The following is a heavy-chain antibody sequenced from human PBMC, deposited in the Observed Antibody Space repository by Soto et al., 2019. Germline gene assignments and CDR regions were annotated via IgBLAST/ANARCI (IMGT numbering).Heavy chain of an antibody. D-gene: IGHD2-21*02. V-gene: IGHV2-5*02. CDR2: IYWDDDK. Sequence: QITLKESGPTLVRPTQTLTLTCTFSGFSLSTSGVGVGWIRQPPGKALEWLALIYWDDDKRYSPSLKSRLTITKDTSKNQVVLNMTNMDPVDTATYYCAHSRCGGDCLQSYSAHYYYGMDVWGQGTTVTVSS. J-gene: IGHJ6*02. CDR1: GFSLSTSGVG. CDR3: AHSRCGGDCLQSYSAHYYYGMDV.